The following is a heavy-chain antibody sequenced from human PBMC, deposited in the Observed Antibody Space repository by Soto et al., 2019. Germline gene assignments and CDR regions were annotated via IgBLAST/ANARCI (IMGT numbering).Heavy chain of an antibody. CDR3: HTMVRGPYYYGMDV. Sequence: SETLSLTCTVSGGSISSSSYYWGWIRQPPGKGLEWIGSIYYSGSTYYNPSLKSRVTISVDTSKNQFSLKLSSVTAADTAVYYCHTMVRGPYYYGMDVWGQGTTVTVSS. D-gene: IGHD3-10*01. J-gene: IGHJ6*02. CDR1: GGSISSSSYY. CDR2: IYYSGST. V-gene: IGHV4-39*01.